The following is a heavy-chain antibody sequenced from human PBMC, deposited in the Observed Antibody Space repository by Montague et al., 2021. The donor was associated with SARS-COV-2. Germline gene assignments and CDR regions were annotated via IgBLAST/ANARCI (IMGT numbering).Heavy chain of an antibody. Sequence: SETLSLTCTVSGGSISSSSYYWGWIRQPPGKGLEWIGSIYYSGSTYYNPSLKSRVTISVDTSKNQSSLKLSSVTAADTAVYYCARQMTSWWELLYYFDYWGQGTLVTVSS. CDR1: GGSISSSSYY. V-gene: IGHV4-39*01. CDR2: IYYSGST. J-gene: IGHJ4*02. D-gene: IGHD1-26*01. CDR3: ARQMTSWWELLYYFDY.